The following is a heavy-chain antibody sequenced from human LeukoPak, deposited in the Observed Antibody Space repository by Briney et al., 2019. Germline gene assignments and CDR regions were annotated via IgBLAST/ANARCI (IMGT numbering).Heavy chain of an antibody. J-gene: IGHJ3*02. V-gene: IGHV1-2*02. CDR1: GYTFTDYY. D-gene: IGHD3-10*01. Sequence: ASVKVSCKASGYTFTDYYIHWVRQAPGQGLEWMGWITPYSGGTDYAQKFQGRVTMTMDTSISTVYMELSRLRSDDMAVYYCAREFNTYYYGSGSHDAFDIWGQGTEVTVS. CDR2: ITPYSGGT. CDR3: AREFNTYYYGSGSHDAFDI.